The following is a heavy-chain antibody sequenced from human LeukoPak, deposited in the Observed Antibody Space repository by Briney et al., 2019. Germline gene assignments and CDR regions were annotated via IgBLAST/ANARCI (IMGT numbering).Heavy chain of an antibody. Sequence: SVKVSCKASGGTFSSYAISWVRQAPGQGLEGMGGIIPIFGTANYAQKFQGRVTITADESTSTAYIELSSLRSEDTAVYDCARKGALWFGELFHYMDVWGKGTTVTVSS. D-gene: IGHD3-10*01. J-gene: IGHJ6*03. CDR1: GGTFSSYA. V-gene: IGHV1-69*01. CDR3: ARKGALWFGELFHYMDV. CDR2: IIPIFGTA.